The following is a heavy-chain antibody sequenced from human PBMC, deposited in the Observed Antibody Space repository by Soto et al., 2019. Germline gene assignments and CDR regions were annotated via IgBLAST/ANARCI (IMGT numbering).Heavy chain of an antibody. CDR3: AKNPGYYYDSTGYHFDY. V-gene: IGHV4-59*08. CDR1: GCSISSYY. D-gene: IGHD3-22*01. Sequence: SETLSLTCTFSGCSISSYYWSWIRQPPGKGLEWIGYIYYSGSTDYNPSLKSRVTISVDTSKNQFSLKLSSVTAADTAVYYCAKNPGYYYDSTGYHFDYWGQGTLVTVSS. J-gene: IGHJ4*02. CDR2: IYYSGST.